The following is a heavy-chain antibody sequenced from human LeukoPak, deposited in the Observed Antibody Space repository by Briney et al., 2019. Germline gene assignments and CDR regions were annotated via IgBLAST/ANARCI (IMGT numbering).Heavy chain of an antibody. CDR3: ARGYTPIRGVIIIADYFDY. D-gene: IGHD3-10*01. Sequence: SETLSLTCPVSGGSISSYYWSWIRQPAGQGLEWIGRIYTSGSTNYNPSLKSRVTMSVDTSKNQFSLKLSSVTAADTAVYYCARGYTPIRGVIIIADYFDYWGQGTLVTVSS. CDR2: IYTSGST. CDR1: GGSISSYY. J-gene: IGHJ4*02. V-gene: IGHV4-4*07.